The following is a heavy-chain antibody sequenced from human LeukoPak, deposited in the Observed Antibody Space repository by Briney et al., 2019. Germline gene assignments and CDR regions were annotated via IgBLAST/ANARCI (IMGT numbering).Heavy chain of an antibody. CDR2: IHPEGNEK. Sequence: GGSLRLSCAVSGFTFSNFWMSWVRQAPGRGLEWVANIHPEGNEKYHVESVKGRFTISRDNTKNLLFLQMNGLRVEDMAVYYCARGDDFSGDHWGQGTLVTVSS. V-gene: IGHV3-7*04. D-gene: IGHD1-1*01. CDR3: ARGDDFSGDH. CDR1: GFTFSNFW. J-gene: IGHJ4*02.